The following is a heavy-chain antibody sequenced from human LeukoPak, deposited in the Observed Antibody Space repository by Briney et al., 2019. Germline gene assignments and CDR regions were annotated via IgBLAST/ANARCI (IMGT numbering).Heavy chain of an antibody. CDR1: GVSISSYY. D-gene: IGHD6-13*01. Sequence: SEALSLTCTVSGVSISSYYWSWIRQPPGKELEWIGYIYYSGSTNYNPSLKSRVTISLDTSKNQFSLKLSSVTAADTAVYYCARHDGSSWYYAFDVWGQGTMVTVSS. V-gene: IGHV4-59*08. J-gene: IGHJ3*01. CDR3: ARHDGSSWYYAFDV. CDR2: IYYSGST.